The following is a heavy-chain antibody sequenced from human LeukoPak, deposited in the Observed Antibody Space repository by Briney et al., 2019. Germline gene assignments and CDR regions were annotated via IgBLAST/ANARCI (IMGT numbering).Heavy chain of an antibody. CDR2: INGDGSST. CDR3: ARDIRGRFDY. J-gene: IGHJ4*02. D-gene: IGHD2-15*01. V-gene: IGHV3-74*01. Sequence: PGGSLRLSCAASGFTFSSYWMHWVRQAPGKGLVWVSRINGDGSSTSYADSVKGRFTISRDNAKNTLYLQMNSLRAEDTAVYYCARDIRGRFDYWGQGTLVTVSS. CDR1: GFTFSSYW.